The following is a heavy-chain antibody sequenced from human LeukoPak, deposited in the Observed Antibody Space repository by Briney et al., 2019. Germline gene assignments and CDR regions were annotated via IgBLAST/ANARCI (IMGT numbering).Heavy chain of an antibody. CDR2: IIPIFGTA. V-gene: IGHV1-69*13. J-gene: IGHJ4*02. CDR3: ARDKWNHVTYYFDY. D-gene: IGHD1-14*01. CDR1: GGTFSSYA. Sequence: ASVKASCKASGGTFSSYAISWVRQAPGQGLEWMGGIIPIFGTANYAQKFQGRVTITADESTSTAYMELSSLRPEDTAVYYCARDKWNHVTYYFDYWGQGTLVTVSS.